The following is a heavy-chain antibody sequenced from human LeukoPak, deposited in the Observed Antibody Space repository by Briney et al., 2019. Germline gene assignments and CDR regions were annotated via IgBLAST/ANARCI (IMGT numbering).Heavy chain of an antibody. D-gene: IGHD3-22*01. CDR1: GGSFSGYY. V-gene: IGHV4-34*01. CDR2: INHSGST. Sequence: SETLSLTCAVYGGSFSGYYWSWIRQPPGKGLEWIGEINHSGSTNYNPSLKSRVTISVDTSKNQFSLKLSSVTAADTAVCYCARHIYYDSSGYYRLQGYWGQGTLVTVSS. J-gene: IGHJ4*02. CDR3: ARHIYYDSSGYYRLQGY.